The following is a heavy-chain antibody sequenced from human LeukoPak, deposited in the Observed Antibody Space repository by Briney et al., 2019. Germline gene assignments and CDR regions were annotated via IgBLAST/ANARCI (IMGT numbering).Heavy chain of an antibody. D-gene: IGHD6-13*01. CDR1: GGSFSGYY. V-gene: IGHV4-34*01. J-gene: IGHJ4*02. CDR2: INHSGST. Sequence: SETLSLTCAVYGGSFSGYYWSWIRQPPGNGLEWIGEINHSGSTNYNPSLKSRVTISVDTSKNQFSLKLSSVTAADTAVYYCARRLDSSLFDYWGQGTLVTVSS. CDR3: ARRLDSSLFDY.